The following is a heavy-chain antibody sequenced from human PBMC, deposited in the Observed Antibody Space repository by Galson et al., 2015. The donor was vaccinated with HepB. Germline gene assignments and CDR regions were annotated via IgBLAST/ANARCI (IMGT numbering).Heavy chain of an antibody. D-gene: IGHD5-18*01. CDR3: AREQGYSYGQPNDHFDY. V-gene: IGHV3-53*01. CDR2: IYSGGST. Sequence: SLRLSCAASGFTVSSNYMSWVRQAPGKGLEWVSVIYSGGSTYYADSVKGRFTISRGNSKNTLYLQMNSLRAEDTAVYYCAREQGYSYGQPNDHFDYWGQGTLVTVSS. J-gene: IGHJ4*02. CDR1: GFTVSSNY.